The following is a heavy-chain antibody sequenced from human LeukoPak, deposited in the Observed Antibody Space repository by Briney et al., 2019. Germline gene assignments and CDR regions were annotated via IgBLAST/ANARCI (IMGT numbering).Heavy chain of an antibody. D-gene: IGHD3-10*01. CDR1: GFTFSSYA. CDR2: ISYDGSNK. V-gene: IGHV3-30*01. Sequence: GRSLRLSYAASGFTFSSYAMHWVRQAPGKGLEWVAVISYDGSNKYYADSVKGRFTISRDNSKNTLYLQMNSLRAEDTAVYYCARVYRFGELLSGGYWGQGTLVTVSS. CDR3: ARVYRFGELLSGGY. J-gene: IGHJ4*02.